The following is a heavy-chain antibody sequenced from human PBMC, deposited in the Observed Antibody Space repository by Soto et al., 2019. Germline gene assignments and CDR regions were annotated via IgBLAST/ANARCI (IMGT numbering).Heavy chain of an antibody. Sequence: AETLSRTCTVSGGSVANSSYYWGWIRQSPGKGLEWTGSVYYRGRSYSTSSVKRRVTISVDTSKNRFSLSWNSVTASDTAVYFCVSQRTTVPTQAYFDYWGPGALVTVS. CDR3: VSQRTTVPTQAYFDY. D-gene: IGHD4-17*01. CDR2: VYYRGRS. J-gene: IGHJ4*02. V-gene: IGHV4-39*01. CDR1: GGSVANSSYY.